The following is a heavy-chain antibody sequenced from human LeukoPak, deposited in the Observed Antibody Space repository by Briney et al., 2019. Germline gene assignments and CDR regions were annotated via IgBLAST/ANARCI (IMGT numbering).Heavy chain of an antibody. Sequence: GGPLRLSCGASGFTFSSFGMHWLRQAPGKGLEWVAIIWYDGSDKYYSDSVKGRFTISRDNSKNTLYLQMNSLRAEDTAVYYCAKDLVRSYYGIDYWGQGTRVTVSS. CDR3: AKDLVRSYYGIDY. CDR2: IWYDGSDK. CDR1: GFTFSSFG. V-gene: IGHV3-33*06. D-gene: IGHD3-3*01. J-gene: IGHJ4*02.